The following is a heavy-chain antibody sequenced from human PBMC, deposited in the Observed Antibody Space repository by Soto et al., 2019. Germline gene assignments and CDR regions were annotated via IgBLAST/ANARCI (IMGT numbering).Heavy chain of an antibody. V-gene: IGHV4-30-4*01. CDR2: IYYSGST. J-gene: IGHJ4*02. D-gene: IGHD3-22*01. CDR1: GGSISSGDYY. Sequence: SETLSLTCTVSGGSISSGDYYWSWIRQPPGKGLEWIGYIYYSGSTYYNPSLKSRVTISVDTSKNQFSLKLSSVTAADTAVYYCVRVAYYYDSSGYYDWYFDYWGQGTLVTVSS. CDR3: VRVAYYYDSSGYYDWYFDY.